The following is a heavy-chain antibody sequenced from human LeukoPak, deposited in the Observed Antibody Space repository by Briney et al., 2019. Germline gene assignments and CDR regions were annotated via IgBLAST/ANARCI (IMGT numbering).Heavy chain of an antibody. D-gene: IGHD2-15*01. J-gene: IGHJ4*02. CDR3: ARALNGYCSAGSCNGEY. V-gene: IGHV3-23*01. CDR1: GLTFTSYA. Sequence: GGSLRLSCAVSGLTFTSYAMSWVRQAPGKGLEWDSGINARGDSPHYADSVKGRFTISRDNSKNTLYLELNSLRVEDTAVYYCARALNGYCSAGSCNGEYWGQGTLVTVSS. CDR2: INARGDSP.